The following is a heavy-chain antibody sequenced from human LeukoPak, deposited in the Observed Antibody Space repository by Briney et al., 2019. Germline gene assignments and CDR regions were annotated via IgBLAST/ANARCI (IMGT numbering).Heavy chain of an antibody. CDR2: IIPIFGTA. CDR1: GDTFTNYA. D-gene: IGHD2-15*01. Sequence: ASVKVSCKASGDTFTNYAINWVRHAPGQGLEWMGGIIPIFGTADYAQKFQGRVTITADKSTSTAYMELSSLRSEDTAVYYCATTSNWGYCSGGSCYVFDYWGQGTLVTVSS. J-gene: IGHJ4*02. V-gene: IGHV1-69*06. CDR3: ATTSNWGYCSGGSCYVFDY.